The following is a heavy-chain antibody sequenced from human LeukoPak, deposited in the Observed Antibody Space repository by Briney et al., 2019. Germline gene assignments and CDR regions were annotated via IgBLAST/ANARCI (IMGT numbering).Heavy chain of an antibody. CDR2: IKQDGSEK. Sequence: GGSLGLSYEASGFTFSSYWMSWVRQAPGKGLEWVANIKQDGSEKYYVDSVKGRFTISRDNAKNSLYLQMNSLRAEDTPVYYCARVRGSYCLDYWGQGTLVTVSS. V-gene: IGHV3-7*01. CDR1: GFTFSSYW. D-gene: IGHD3-16*01. CDR3: ARVRGSYCLDY. J-gene: IGHJ4*02.